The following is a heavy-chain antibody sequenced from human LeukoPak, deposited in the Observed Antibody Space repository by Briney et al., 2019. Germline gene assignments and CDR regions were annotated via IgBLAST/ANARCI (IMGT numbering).Heavy chain of an antibody. CDR2: IYYSGST. Sequence: SETLSLTCTVSGGSISSGGYYWSWIRQHPGKGLEWIGYIYYSGSTYYNLSLKSRVTISVDTSKNQFSLKLSSVTAADTAVYYCARGQLWSPYFDYWGQGTLVTVSP. D-gene: IGHD5-18*01. CDR3: ARGQLWSPYFDY. V-gene: IGHV4-31*03. CDR1: GGSISSGGYY. J-gene: IGHJ4*02.